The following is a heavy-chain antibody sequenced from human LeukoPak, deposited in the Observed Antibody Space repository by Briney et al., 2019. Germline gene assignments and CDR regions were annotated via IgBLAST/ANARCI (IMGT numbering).Heavy chain of an antibody. J-gene: IGHJ6*03. V-gene: IGHV3-53*01. CDR1: GFTVSSNY. CDR2: IYSGGST. CDR3: ARDRRITMVRGVHGGYYMDV. D-gene: IGHD3-10*01. Sequence: LSGVSLRLSCAASGFTVSSNYMIWVRQAPGKGLEGVSVIYSGGSTYYADSVKGRFTISRDNSKNTLYLQMNSLRAEDTAVYYCARDRRITMVRGVHGGYYMDVWGKGTTVTVSS.